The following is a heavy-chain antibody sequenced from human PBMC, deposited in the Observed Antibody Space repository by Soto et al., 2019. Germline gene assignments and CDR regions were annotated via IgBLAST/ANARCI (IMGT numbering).Heavy chain of an antibody. CDR3: ARQGPKGPLYGDPLGDWFDP. D-gene: IGHD4-17*01. CDR2: IYYSGST. J-gene: IGHJ5*02. Sequence: KQSQTLSLTCTVSGGSISSYYWSWIRQPPGKGLEWIGYIYYSGSTNYNPSLKSRVTISVDTSKNQFSLKLSSVTAADTAVYYCARQGPKGPLYGDPLGDWFDPWGQGTLVTVSS. V-gene: IGHV4-59*08. CDR1: GGSISSYY.